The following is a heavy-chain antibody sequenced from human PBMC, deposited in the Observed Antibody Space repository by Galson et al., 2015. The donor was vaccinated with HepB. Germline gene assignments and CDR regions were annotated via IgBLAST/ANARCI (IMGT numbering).Heavy chain of an antibody. CDR3: ARGAGYSSSWSVDY. V-gene: IGHV1-69*13. J-gene: IGHJ4*02. Sequence: SVKVSCKASGGTFSSYAISWVRQAPGQGLEWMGGVIPIFGTANYAQKFQGRVTITADESTSTAYMELSSLRSEDTAVYYCARGAGYSSSWSVDYWGQGTLVTVSS. CDR2: VIPIFGTA. D-gene: IGHD6-13*01. CDR1: GGTFSSYA.